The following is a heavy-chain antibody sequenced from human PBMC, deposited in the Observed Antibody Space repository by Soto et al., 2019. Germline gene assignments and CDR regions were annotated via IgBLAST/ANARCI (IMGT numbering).Heavy chain of an antibody. J-gene: IGHJ6*02. V-gene: IGHV5-51*01. Sequence: GESLKISCKGSGYSFTSYWIGWVRQMPGKGLEWMGIIYPGDSDTRYSPSFQGQVTISADKSISTAYLQWSSLKASDTAMYSCASRLTPVTTFPGMDVCGQGTTVTVS. CDR3: ASRLTPVTTFPGMDV. CDR2: IYPGDSDT. D-gene: IGHD4-4*01. CDR1: GYSFTSYW.